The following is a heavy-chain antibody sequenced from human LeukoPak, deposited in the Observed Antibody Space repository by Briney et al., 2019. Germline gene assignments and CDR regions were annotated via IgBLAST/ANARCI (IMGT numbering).Heavy chain of an antibody. Sequence: GGSLRLSCAASGFTFNNYAMNWVRQAPGKGLEWVSGISGFGGSTYYAPSVKGRLTISRDNFGNMLYLHLDSLRVEDTAIYYCARRSGSSWSSFDYWGQGALVTVSS. CDR1: GFTFNNYA. V-gene: IGHV3-23*01. CDR3: ARRSGSSWSSFDY. D-gene: IGHD6-13*01. CDR2: ISGFGGST. J-gene: IGHJ4*01.